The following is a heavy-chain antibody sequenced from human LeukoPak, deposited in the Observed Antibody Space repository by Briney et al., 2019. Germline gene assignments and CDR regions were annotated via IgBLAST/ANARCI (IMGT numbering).Heavy chain of an antibody. Sequence: GGSLRLSCAASGFTFSSYGMHWVRQAPGKGLEWVAFIRYDGGNKYYADSVKGRFTISRDNSKNTLYLQMNSLRAEDTAVYYCANEPYCSSTSCYTEYFQHWGQGTLVTVSS. D-gene: IGHD2-2*02. J-gene: IGHJ1*01. CDR1: GFTFSSYG. CDR3: ANEPYCSSTSCYTEYFQH. V-gene: IGHV3-30*02. CDR2: IRYDGGNK.